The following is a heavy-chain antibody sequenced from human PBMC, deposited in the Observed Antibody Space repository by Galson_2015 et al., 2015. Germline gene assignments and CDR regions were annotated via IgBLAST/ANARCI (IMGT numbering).Heavy chain of an antibody. V-gene: IGHV1-3*01. D-gene: IGHD3-3*01. CDR1: GYTFTSYA. CDR3: ARITISGPAGGMDV. J-gene: IGHJ6*02. Sequence: SVKVSCKASGYTFTSYAMHWVRQAPGQRLEWMGWINAGNGNTKYSQKFQGRDTITRDTSASTAYMELSSLRSEDTAVYYCARITISGPAGGMDVWGQGTTVTVSS. CDR2: INAGNGNT.